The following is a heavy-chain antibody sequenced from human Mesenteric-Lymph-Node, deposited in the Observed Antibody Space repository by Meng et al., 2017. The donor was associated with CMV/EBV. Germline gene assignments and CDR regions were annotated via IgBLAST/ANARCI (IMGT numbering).Heavy chain of an antibody. CDR3: TRGGEWFGELLNPNYYYYGMDV. CDR1: GFRFGEYA. Sequence: GGSLRLSCRASGFRFGEYAVSWVRQAPGMGLEWLGLIRSKNKGYGGTTEYAASVKGRFTISRDDSKSIAYLQMNSLKTEDTAVYYCTRGGEWFGELLNPNYYYYGMDVWGQGTTVTVSS. CDR2: IRSKNKGYGGTT. J-gene: IGHJ6*02. D-gene: IGHD3-10*01. V-gene: IGHV3-49*04.